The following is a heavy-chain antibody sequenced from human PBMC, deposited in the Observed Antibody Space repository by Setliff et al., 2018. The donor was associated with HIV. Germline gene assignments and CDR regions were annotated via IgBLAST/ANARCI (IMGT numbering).Heavy chain of an antibody. Sequence: SETLSLTCSVAGASMTSHYLTWIRQPRGMGLEWIGNISGSGTTNYNPALRSRFTISVDKSKNHIPLSLDSVTAADTAVYYCATDPKGDGWAYFDSWGQGTLVTVSS. J-gene: IGHJ4*02. CDR3: ATDPKGDGWAYFDS. V-gene: IGHV4-59*11. CDR1: GASMTSHY. D-gene: IGHD2-21*01. CDR2: ISGSGTT.